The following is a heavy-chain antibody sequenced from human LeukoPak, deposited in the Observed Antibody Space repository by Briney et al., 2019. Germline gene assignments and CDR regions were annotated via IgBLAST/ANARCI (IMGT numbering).Heavy chain of an antibody. CDR3: ATMLCYYFDY. V-gene: IGHV1-18*01. J-gene: IGHJ4*02. CDR2: MRAYNGNT. Sequence: ASVTVSCKASGYTFTSYGISWVRQAPGQGLEWMGWMRAYNGNTNYAQKLQGRVTMTTDTSTSTAYMELRSLRSDVTAVYYCATMLCYYFDYWGQGTLVTVSS. D-gene: IGHD2-2*01. CDR1: GYTFTSYG.